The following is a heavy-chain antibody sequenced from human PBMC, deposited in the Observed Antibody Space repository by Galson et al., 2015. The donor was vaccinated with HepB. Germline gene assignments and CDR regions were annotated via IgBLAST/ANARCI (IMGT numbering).Heavy chain of an antibody. CDR1: GFTFSSYA. Sequence: SLRLSCAASGFTFSSYAMSWVRQAPGKGLEWVSAISGSGGSTYYADSVKGRFTISRDNSKNTLYLQMNSLRAEDTAVYYCAKGFTGAVAGNYYYYGMDVWDQGTTVTVSS. D-gene: IGHD6-19*01. CDR3: AKGFTGAVAGNYYYYGMDV. J-gene: IGHJ6*02. CDR2: ISGSGGST. V-gene: IGHV3-23*01.